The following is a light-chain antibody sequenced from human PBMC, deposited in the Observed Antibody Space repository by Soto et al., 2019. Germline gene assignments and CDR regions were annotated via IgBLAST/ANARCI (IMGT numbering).Light chain of an antibody. V-gene: IGKV3-11*01. CDR1: QSVSRY. CDR2: DAS. Sequence: EIVLRQSPATLSLSTGDRVTLXXRSSQSVSRYLAWDQQKPGQATRLXXYDASNRATGIPARFSGSGSGTDLTLTISSLEPEVFAVYYCQLRSPWPTSTFGPGTRLEIK. CDR3: QLRSPWPTST. J-gene: IGKJ5*01.